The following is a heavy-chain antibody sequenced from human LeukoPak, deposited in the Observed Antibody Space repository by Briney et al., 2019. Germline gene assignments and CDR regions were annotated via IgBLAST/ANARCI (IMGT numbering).Heavy chain of an antibody. CDR2: IWYDGSNK. D-gene: IGHD3-10*01. CDR1: GFTFSSYG. J-gene: IGHJ4*02. CDR3: ARALMVQGVIIDY. V-gene: IGHV3-33*01. Sequence: GGSLRLSCAASGFTFSSYGMHWVRQAPGKGLEWVAVIWYDGSNKYYADSVKGRFTISRDNSKNTLYLQMNSLRAEDTAVYYCARALMVQGVIIDYWGQGTLVTVSS.